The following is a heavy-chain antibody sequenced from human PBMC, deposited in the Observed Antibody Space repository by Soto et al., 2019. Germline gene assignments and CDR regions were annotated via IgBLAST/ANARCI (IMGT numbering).Heavy chain of an antibody. J-gene: IGHJ4*02. D-gene: IGHD7-27*01. CDR3: AKDWGTLDY. V-gene: IGHV3-23*01. CDR1: GFTFRSYP. CDR2: IGVSGVTT. Sequence: EVQLLESGGGLLQPGGSLRLSCAGSGFTFRSYPMSWVRQAPGKGLEWVSSIGVSGVTTYSADSVKGRFTISRDNSQNTLYLEMNSLRAEDTAVYYCAKDWGTLDYWGQGALVSVSS.